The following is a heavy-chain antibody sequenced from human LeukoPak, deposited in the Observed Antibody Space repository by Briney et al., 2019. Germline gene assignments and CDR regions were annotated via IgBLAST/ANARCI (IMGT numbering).Heavy chain of an antibody. V-gene: IGHV3-11*04. CDR3: ARVPYGGNSYYYYYMDV. D-gene: IGHD4-23*01. J-gene: IGHJ6*03. CDR2: ISSSGSTI. CDR1: GFTFSDYY. Sequence: GGSLRLSCAASGFTFSDYYMSWIRQAPGKGLEWVSYISSSGSTIYYADPVKGRFTISRDNAKNSLYLQMNSLRAEDTAVYYCARVPYGGNSYYYYYMDVWGKGTTVTVSS.